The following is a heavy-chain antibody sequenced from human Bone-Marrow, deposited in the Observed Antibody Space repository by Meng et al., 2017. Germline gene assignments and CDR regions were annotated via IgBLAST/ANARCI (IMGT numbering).Heavy chain of an antibody. V-gene: IGHV4-30-4*01. CDR2: IYYSGRT. CDR3: ARGGYCSGGSCN. J-gene: IGHJ4*02. CDR1: GGSVSSGNNY. Sequence: QVQLQESGPGLVKPSQTLSLTCTVSGGSVSSGNNYWIWIRQPPGKGLEWIGYIYYSGRTYYNPSLESRVTMSVDTSKNQFSLKLSPVTAADTAVYYCARGGYCSGGSCNWGQGTLVTVSS. D-gene: IGHD2-15*01.